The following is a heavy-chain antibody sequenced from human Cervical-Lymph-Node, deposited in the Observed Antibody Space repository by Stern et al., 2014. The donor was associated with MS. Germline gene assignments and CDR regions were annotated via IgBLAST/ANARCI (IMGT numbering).Heavy chain of an antibody. V-gene: IGHV3-73*01. CDR2: IRGKAHSYAT. CDR3: TRQGPSPLDDFHY. Sequence: EVQLVESGGGLVQPGGSLKLSCAASGFTLSDSGIHWVRQASGKGLEWLGRIRGKAHSYATVYAASVRDRFTISRDDAKNTAYLQMNSLKTEDTAVYYCTRQGPSPLDDFHYWGQGTLVTVSS. J-gene: IGHJ4*02. CDR1: GFTLSDSG.